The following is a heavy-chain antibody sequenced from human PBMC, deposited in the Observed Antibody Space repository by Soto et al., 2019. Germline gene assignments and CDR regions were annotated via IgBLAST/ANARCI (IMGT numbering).Heavy chain of an antibody. D-gene: IGHD5-18*01. J-gene: IGHJ4*02. CDR2: ISGSGGST. CDR1: GFTFSSYA. CDR3: AKDRDRDTAMDHFDY. Sequence: GGSLRLSCAASGFTFSSYAMSWVRQAPGKGLEWVSAISGSGGSTYYADSVKGRFTISRDNSKNTLYLQMNSLRAEDTAVYYCAKDRDRDTAMDHFDYWGQGTVGTVSS. V-gene: IGHV3-23*01.